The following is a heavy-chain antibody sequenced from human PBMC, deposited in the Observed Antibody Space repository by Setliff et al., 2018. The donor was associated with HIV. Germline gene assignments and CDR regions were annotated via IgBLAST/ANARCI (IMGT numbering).Heavy chain of an antibody. CDR1: GFTFSSYG. Sequence: GGSLRLSCAASGFTFSSYGMHWVRQAPGKGLEWVAVIWYDGSNKYYADSVKVRFTISRDNSKNTLYLQMNSLRAEDTAVYYCAKGSADSSGYFYYYYYMDVWGKGTTVTVS. V-gene: IGHV3-33*06. D-gene: IGHD3-22*01. J-gene: IGHJ6*03. CDR3: AKGSADSSGYFYYYYYMDV. CDR2: IWYDGSNK.